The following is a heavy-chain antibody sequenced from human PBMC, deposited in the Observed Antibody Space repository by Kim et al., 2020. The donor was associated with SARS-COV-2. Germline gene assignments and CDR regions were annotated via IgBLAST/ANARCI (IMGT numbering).Heavy chain of an antibody. CDR3: ARGSPAPDY. Sequence: SETLSLTCTVSGDSISGYYWSWIRQPPGKGLEWIGYIYHSGSTDYNPSLKGRVAISVDTSKSQFSLQLRSVTAADTAVYYCARGSPAPDYWGQGTLDTVS. CDR2: IYHSGST. V-gene: IGHV4-59*13. CDR1: GDSISGYY. J-gene: IGHJ4*02.